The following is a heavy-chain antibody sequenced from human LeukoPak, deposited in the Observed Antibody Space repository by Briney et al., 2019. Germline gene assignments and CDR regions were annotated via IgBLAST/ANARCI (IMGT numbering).Heavy chain of an antibody. J-gene: IGHJ1*01. CDR3: ARSGSSSSWYFQH. D-gene: IGHD6-13*01. CDR1: GGSISSYY. Sequence: PSETLSLSCTVSGGSISSYYWSWIRQPPGKGLEWIGYIYYSGSTNYNPSLTSRVTISIDTSKNQFSLKLSSVTAADTAVYYCARSGSSSSWYFQHWGQGTLVTVSS. V-gene: IGHV4-59*01. CDR2: IYYSGST.